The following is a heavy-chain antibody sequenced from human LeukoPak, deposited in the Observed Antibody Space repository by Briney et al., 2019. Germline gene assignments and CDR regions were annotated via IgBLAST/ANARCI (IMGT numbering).Heavy chain of an antibody. CDR3: ARDQVAVAGTVDYFDY. D-gene: IGHD6-19*01. Sequence: PGGTLRLSCAASGFTFSGYDMSWVRQAPGKGLEWVSTISGSGGTTNFADSVKGRFTIPRENSKNTLYLQMNSLRAEDTAVYYCARDQVAVAGTVDYFDYWGQGTLVTVSS. J-gene: IGHJ4*02. CDR2: ISGSGGTT. CDR1: GFTFSGYD. V-gene: IGHV3-23*01.